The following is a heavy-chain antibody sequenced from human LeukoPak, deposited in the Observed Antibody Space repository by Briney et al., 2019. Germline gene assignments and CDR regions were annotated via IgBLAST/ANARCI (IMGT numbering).Heavy chain of an antibody. CDR3: GRARGAYSTSWTDY. D-gene: IGHD6-13*01. Sequence: GGSLRLSCAVSGFTFRNAGMNWVRQAPGKGLEWVAIIWYDRSNEYYGDSVKGRFIISRDDSRNTLYLQMNCLRAEDTAVYFCGRARGAYSTSWTDYWGQGTLVTVSS. CDR2: IWYDRSNE. V-gene: IGHV3-33*01. CDR1: GFTFRNAG. J-gene: IGHJ4*02.